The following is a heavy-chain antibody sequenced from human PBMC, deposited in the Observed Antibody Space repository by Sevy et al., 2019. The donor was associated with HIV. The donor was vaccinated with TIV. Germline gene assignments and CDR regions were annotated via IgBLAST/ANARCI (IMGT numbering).Heavy chain of an antibody. V-gene: IGHV3-21*01. CDR2: ISSDGSYI. Sequence: GGSLRLSCAASGFTFSSYSMNWVRQAPGKGLEWVAFISSDGSYIYYADSVKGRFTISRDNAKNSLYLQMNNLRAEDTAVYFYARDITNYYDSSGYYPIDDYYGMDDWGQGTMVTVSS. J-gene: IGHJ6*02. CDR1: GFTFSSYS. D-gene: IGHD3-22*01. CDR3: ARDITNYYDSSGYYPIDDYYGMDD.